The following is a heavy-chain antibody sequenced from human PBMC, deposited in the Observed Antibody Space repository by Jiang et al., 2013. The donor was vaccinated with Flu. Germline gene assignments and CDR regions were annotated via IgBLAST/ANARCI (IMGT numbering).Heavy chain of an antibody. CDR1: GGPFRNNY. CDR3: VRDFVGASDVFDI. V-gene: IGHV4-59*01. J-gene: IGHJ3*02. CDR2: RHHKGET. Sequence: GPGLVKPSETLSLTCSVSGGPFRNNYWSWIRQSPEKGLEWIGYRHHKGETNYNPSLQNRVTISLDESKYQFSLNLTSVTAADTAVYYCVRDFVGASDVFDIWGQGAEVTVSS. D-gene: IGHD3-16*01.